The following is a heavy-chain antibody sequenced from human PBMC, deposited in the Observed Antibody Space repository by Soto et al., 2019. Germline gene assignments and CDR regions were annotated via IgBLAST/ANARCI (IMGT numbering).Heavy chain of an antibody. V-gene: IGHV4-59*01. CDR3: ARGRRTRSGYYMDV. CDR1: GGSISSYY. J-gene: IGHJ6*03. D-gene: IGHD3-3*01. Sequence: SETLSLTCTVSGGSISSYYWSWIRQPPGKGPEWIGYIYYSGSTNYNPSLKSRVTISVDTSKNQFSLKLSSVTAADTAVYYCARGRRTRSGYYMDVWGKGTTVTVSS. CDR2: IYYSGST.